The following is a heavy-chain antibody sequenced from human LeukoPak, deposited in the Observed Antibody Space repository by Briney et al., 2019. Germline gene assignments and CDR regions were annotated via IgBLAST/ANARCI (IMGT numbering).Heavy chain of an antibody. CDR1: GGSISSYY. V-gene: IGHV4-59*01. CDR2: IYYSGST. CDR3: ARAPYSGYDLLLAFDI. J-gene: IGHJ3*02. D-gene: IGHD5-12*01. Sequence: PSETLSLTCTVSGGSISSYYWSWIRQPPGKGLEWIGYIYYSGSTNYNPSLKSRVTISVDTSKNQFSLKLSSVTAADTAVYYCARAPYSGYDLLLAFDIWGQGTMVTVSS.